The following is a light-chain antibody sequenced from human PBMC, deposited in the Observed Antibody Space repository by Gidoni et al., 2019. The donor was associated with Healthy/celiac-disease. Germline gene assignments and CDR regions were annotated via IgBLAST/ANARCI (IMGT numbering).Light chain of an antibody. Sequence: QSVLTQPPSVSVAPGQRVTISCTGSSSNIGAGYDVHWYQQLPGTAPKFLIYGTSNRPSGVPDRFSGSKSGTSASLAITGLQAEDEADYYCQSYDNSLSGPVVFGGGTKLTVL. J-gene: IGLJ2*01. CDR3: QSYDNSLSGPVV. V-gene: IGLV1-40*01. CDR1: SSNIGAGYD. CDR2: GTS.